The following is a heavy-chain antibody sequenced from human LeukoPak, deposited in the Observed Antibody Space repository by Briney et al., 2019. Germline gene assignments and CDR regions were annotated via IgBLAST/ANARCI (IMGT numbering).Heavy chain of an antibody. CDR2: INPHSGGT. CDR3: ARGVTARGFSYYMDI. Sequence: ASVKVSCKASGYTFTGYYIQWVRQAPGQGLEWMGWINPHSGGTNYAQEFQGRVTMTRDTSISTAYMELSSLRPDDTAVYSCARGVTARGFSYYMDIWGNGTTVTISS. J-gene: IGHJ6*03. D-gene: IGHD2-21*02. CDR1: GYTFTGYY. V-gene: IGHV1-2*02.